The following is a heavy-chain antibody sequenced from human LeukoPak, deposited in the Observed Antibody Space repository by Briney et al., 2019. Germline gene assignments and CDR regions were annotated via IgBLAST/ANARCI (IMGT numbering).Heavy chain of an antibody. CDR3: ASGRGSYFFYGMDV. V-gene: IGHV3-23*01. CDR1: GLTFSSYA. CDR2: MSGSGDRA. Sequence: GGSLRLSCAVSGLTFSSYAMTWVRQAPGKGLEWVSAMSGSGDRAYYADSVKGRFTIPRDNSKNTLYLQMSSLRAEDTAAYYCASGRGSYFFYGMDVWGQGTTVTVSS. J-gene: IGHJ6*02. D-gene: IGHD1-26*01.